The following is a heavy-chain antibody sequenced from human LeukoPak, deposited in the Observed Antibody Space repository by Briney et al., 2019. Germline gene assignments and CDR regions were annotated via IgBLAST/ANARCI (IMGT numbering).Heavy chain of an antibody. CDR3: AGGGSPPEALGDNSDI. V-gene: IGHV3-74*01. D-gene: IGHD4-23*01. Sequence: PGGSLRLSCAASRFTFSNYWMHWVRQGPGKGLVWVSRISGDGRITRNADSVKGRFFISRDNAKNTLYLQMNSLRAEDTAVYYCAGGGSPPEALGDNSDIWGQETMVTVSS. CDR1: RFTFSNYW. CDR2: ISGDGRIT. J-gene: IGHJ3*02.